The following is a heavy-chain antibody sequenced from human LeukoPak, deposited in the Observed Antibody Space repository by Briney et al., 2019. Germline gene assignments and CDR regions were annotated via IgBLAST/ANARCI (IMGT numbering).Heavy chain of an antibody. CDR3: ARDSRRELLHAFDI. J-gene: IGHJ3*02. CDR2: IYTSGST. Sequence: SETLSLTCTVSGGSISSGSYYWSWIRQPAGKGLEWIGRIYTSGSTNYNPSLKSRVTISVDTSKNQFSLKLISVTAADTAVYYCARDSRRELLHAFDIWGQGTMVTVSS. V-gene: IGHV4-61*02. D-gene: IGHD1-26*01. CDR1: GGSISSGSYY.